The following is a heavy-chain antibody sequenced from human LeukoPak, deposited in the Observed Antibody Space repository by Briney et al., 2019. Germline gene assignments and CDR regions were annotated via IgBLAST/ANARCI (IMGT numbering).Heavy chain of an antibody. CDR3: ARAVDAIGYFDI. Sequence: SETLSLTCTVSGGSISSYYWSWIRQPPGKGLEWIGEINHSGSTNYNPSLKSRVTISVDTSKTQFPLKLSSVTAADTAVYYCARAVDAIGYFDIWGQGTIVTVSS. CDR2: INHSGST. V-gene: IGHV4-34*01. D-gene: IGHD2-15*01. CDR1: GGSISSYY. J-gene: IGHJ3*02.